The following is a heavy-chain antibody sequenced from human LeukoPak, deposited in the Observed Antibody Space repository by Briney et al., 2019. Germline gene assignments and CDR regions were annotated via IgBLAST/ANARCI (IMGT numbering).Heavy chain of an antibody. D-gene: IGHD6-19*01. CDR2: ISSSSSYI. CDR1: GFTFSSYS. CDR3: ARSSSGLGTFDY. Sequence: GGSPRLSCAASGFTFSSYSMNWVRQAPGKGLEWVSSISSSSSYIYYADSVKGRFTISRDNAKNSLYLQMNSLRAEDTAVYYCARSSSGLGTFDYWGQGTLVTVSS. V-gene: IGHV3-21*01. J-gene: IGHJ4*02.